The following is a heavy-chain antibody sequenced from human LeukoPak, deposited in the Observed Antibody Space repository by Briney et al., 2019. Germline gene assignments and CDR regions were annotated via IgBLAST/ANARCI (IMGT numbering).Heavy chain of an antibody. V-gene: IGHV3-7*03. D-gene: IGHD5-18*01. CDR2: IKQDGSEK. J-gene: IGHJ4*02. Sequence: GGSLRLSCAASGFTFSSYWMSWVRQAPGKGLEWVANIKQDGSEKYYVDSVKGRFTISRDNAKNSLYLQMNSLRAEDTAVYYCARGYLIGYSYGPTWGYWGQGTLVTVSS. CDR3: ARGYLIGYSYGPTWGY. CDR1: GFTFSSYW.